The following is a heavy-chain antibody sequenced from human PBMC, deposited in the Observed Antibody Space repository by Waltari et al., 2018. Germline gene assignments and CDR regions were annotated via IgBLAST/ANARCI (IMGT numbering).Heavy chain of an antibody. Sequence: QVQLVQSGAEVKKPGSSVKVSCKASGGTFSSYTISWVRQAPGQGLEWMGRIIPILGIANYAQKFQGRVTITADKSTSTAYMELSSLRSEDTAVYYCARLIVVVIGDYYGMDVWGQGTTVTVSS. V-gene: IGHV1-69*02. CDR3: ARLIVVVIGDYYGMDV. D-gene: IGHD3-22*01. CDR2: IIPILGIA. CDR1: GGTFSSYT. J-gene: IGHJ6*02.